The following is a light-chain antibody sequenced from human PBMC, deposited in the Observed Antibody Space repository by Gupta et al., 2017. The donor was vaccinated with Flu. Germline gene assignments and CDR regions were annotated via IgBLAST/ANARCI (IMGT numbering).Light chain of an antibody. J-gene: IGKJ1*01. CDR2: GAS. CDR1: QSVSSN. Sequence: EIVMTQSPATLSVSPGERATLSCRASQSVSSNLAWYQQKPGQAPRLLIYGASTRATGIPARFSGSGSGTEFXLTISSXQSEDFAVYYCQQYNNWPPEETFGXGTKVEIK. CDR3: QQYNNWPPEET. V-gene: IGKV3-15*01.